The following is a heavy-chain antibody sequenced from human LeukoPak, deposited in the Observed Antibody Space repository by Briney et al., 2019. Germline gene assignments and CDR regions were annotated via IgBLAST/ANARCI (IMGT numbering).Heavy chain of an antibody. CDR1: GGSISSYY. CDR3: ARDPGSYYDFWSGHTPGAFDI. J-gene: IGHJ3*02. D-gene: IGHD3-3*01. V-gene: IGHV4-59*01. Sequence: SETLSLTRTASGGSISSYYWSWIRQPPGKGLEWIGYIYYSGSTNYNPSLKSRVTISVDTSKNQFSLKLSSVTAADTAVYYCARDPGSYYDFWSGHTPGAFDIWGQGTMVTVSS. CDR2: IYYSGST.